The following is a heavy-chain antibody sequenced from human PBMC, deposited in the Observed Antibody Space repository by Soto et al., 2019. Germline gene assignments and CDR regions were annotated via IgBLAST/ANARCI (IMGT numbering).Heavy chain of an antibody. Sequence: SETLSLTCTVSGVSISSGGYYWSWIRQHPGKGLEWIGYIYYSGSTYYNPSLKSRVTISVDTSKNQFSLKLSSVTAADTAVYYCARDGGSGSYYVVPYFDYWGQGTLVTVSS. CDR2: IYYSGST. CDR3: ARDGGSGSYYVVPYFDY. V-gene: IGHV4-31*03. D-gene: IGHD1-26*01. CDR1: GVSISSGGYY. J-gene: IGHJ4*02.